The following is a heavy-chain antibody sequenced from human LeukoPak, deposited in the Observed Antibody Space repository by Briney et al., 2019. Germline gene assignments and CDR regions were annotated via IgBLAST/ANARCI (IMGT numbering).Heavy chain of an antibody. CDR2: IVGDGSCT. J-gene: IGHJ4*02. CDR1: GLTFSAYD. V-gene: IGHV3-48*03. CDR3: ARERAHCYGVCYDC. D-gene: IGHD2-21*02. Sequence: GGSLRLSCAASGLTFSAYDMKWVRQAPGKGLEWVSYIVGDGSCTYYAYSVKGRFTISRDEDKNSLYLQMNSLRAEDTALYFCARERAHCYGVCYDCWGQGTLVTVSS.